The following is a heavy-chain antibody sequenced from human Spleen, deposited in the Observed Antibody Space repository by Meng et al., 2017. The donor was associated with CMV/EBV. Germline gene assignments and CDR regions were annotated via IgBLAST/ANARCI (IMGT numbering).Heavy chain of an antibody. J-gene: IGHJ4*02. D-gene: IGHD3-3*01. CDR1: GFTFSSYD. V-gene: IGHV3-23*01. CDR2: MSGSGGST. CDR3: ARGNFGVVINPAWAMDY. Sequence: GESLKISCAASGFTFSSYDMNWVRQAPGKGLEWVSAMSGSGGSTYYADSVKGRFTISRDNSKNTLYLQMNSLRAEDTAVYYCARGNFGVVINPAWAMDYWGQGTLVTVSS.